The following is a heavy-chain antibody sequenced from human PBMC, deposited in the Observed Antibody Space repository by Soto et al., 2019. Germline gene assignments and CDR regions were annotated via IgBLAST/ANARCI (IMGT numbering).Heavy chain of an antibody. V-gene: IGHV4-59*11. Sequence: QVHLQESGPGLVKPSETLSLTCTDSGGSINTHYWSWIRQPQEKGLEWIGYTYYTGSTNYNPSLKSRVTMSVDTSKNQFSLNLTSLTAADTAIYYCARANWYSEYWGQGTLVTVSS. J-gene: IGHJ4*02. CDR1: GGSINTHY. CDR3: ARANWYSEY. D-gene: IGHD7-27*01. CDR2: TYYTGST.